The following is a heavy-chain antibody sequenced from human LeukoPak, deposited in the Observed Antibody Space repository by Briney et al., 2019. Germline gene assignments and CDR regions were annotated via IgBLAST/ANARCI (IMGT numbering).Heavy chain of an antibody. D-gene: IGHD3-10*01. CDR3: ARLRGYYGSGSYFPDH. V-gene: IGHV3-48*02. Sequence: GGSLRLSCSASGFTFSTYSMVWVRQAPGKGLKWVSCISSSSTTIYYVDSVKGRFTISRDNAKNSLYLQMNSLRDEDTAVYYCARLRGYYGSGSYFPDHWGQGTLVTVTS. CDR1: GFTFSTYS. CDR2: ISSSSTTI. J-gene: IGHJ4*02.